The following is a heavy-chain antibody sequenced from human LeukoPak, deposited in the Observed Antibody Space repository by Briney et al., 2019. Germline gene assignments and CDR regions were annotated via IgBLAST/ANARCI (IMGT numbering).Heavy chain of an antibody. J-gene: IGHJ4*02. V-gene: IGHV1-69*05. Sequence: GASVKVSCKASGGTFSSYAISWVRQAPGQGLEWMGGIIPIFGTANYAQKFQGRVTITTDESTSTAYMELSSLRSEDTAVYYCASHYSKAHRVATIHYFDYWGQGTLVTVSS. D-gene: IGHD5-12*01. CDR3: ASHYSKAHRVATIHYFDY. CDR2: IIPIFGTA. CDR1: GGTFSSYA.